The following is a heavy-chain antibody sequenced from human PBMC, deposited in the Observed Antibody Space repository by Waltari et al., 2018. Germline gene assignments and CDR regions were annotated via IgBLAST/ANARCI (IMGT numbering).Heavy chain of an antibody. V-gene: IGHV5-51*03. Sequence: EVQLVQSAAEVKKRWEALKISCKGSGYRLTSYWIGCGRQMPGKGLEWMGIIYPGDSDTRYSPSFQGQVTISADKSISTAYLQWSSLKASDTAMYYCARRRGSYGGSYFDYWGQGTLVTVSS. D-gene: IGHD1-26*01. CDR1: GYRLTSYW. CDR3: ARRRGSYGGSYFDY. J-gene: IGHJ4*02. CDR2: IYPGDSDT.